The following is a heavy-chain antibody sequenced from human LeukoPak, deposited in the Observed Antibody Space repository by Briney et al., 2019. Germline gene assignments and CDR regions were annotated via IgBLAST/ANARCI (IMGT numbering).Heavy chain of an antibody. CDR1: GFTFSSYW. D-gene: IGHD4-11*01. V-gene: IGHV3-7*01. CDR3: ARVFRSTVTGEYYFDY. CDR2: IKQDGSEK. J-gene: IGHJ4*02. Sequence: GGSLRLSCAASGFTFSSYWMSWVRQAPGKGLEWVANIKQDGSEKYYVDSVKGRFTISRDNAKNSLYLQMNGLRAEDTAVYYCARVFRSTVTGEYYFDYWGQGTLVTVSS.